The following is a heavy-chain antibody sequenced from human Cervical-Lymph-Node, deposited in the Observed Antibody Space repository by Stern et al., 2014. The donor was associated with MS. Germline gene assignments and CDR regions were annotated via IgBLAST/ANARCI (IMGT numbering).Heavy chain of an antibody. CDR1: GASINSYY. D-gene: IGHD2-2*03. V-gene: IGHV4-59*01. J-gene: IGHJ4*02. CDR3: ARKALSMDHYFDS. CDR2: VFHTGTT. Sequence: QLQLQESGPGLVKPSETLSLTCTVSGASINSYYWSWIRQSPGSGLEWVGYVFHTGTTNYNPSLKSRVTISLDTSKNQFSLILRSVTAADTAVYYCARKALSMDHYFDSWGQGALVTVSS.